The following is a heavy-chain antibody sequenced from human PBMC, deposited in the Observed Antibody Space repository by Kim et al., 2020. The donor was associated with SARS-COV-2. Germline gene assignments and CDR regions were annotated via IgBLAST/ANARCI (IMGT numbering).Heavy chain of an antibody. CDR2: ISGSGGST. Sequence: GGSLRLSCAASGFTFSSYAMSWVRQAPGKGLEWVSAISGSGGSTYYADSVKGRFTISRDNSKNTLYLQMNSLRAEDTAVYYCAKGLIVVVTRGMDVWGQGTTVTVSS. V-gene: IGHV3-23*01. J-gene: IGHJ6*02. D-gene: IGHD2-15*01. CDR1: GFTFSSYA. CDR3: AKGLIVVVTRGMDV.